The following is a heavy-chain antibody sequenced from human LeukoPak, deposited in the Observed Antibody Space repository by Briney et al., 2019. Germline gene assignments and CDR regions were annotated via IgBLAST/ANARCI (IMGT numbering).Heavy chain of an antibody. V-gene: IGHV3-30*18. Sequence: GGSLRLSCAASGFTFSSYGMHWVRQAPGKGLEWVAVISYDGSNKYYADSVKGRFTISRDNSKNTLYLQMNSLRAEDTAVYYCAKETRYGDYVDYWGQGTLVTVSS. CDR1: GFTFSSYG. CDR2: ISYDGSNK. CDR3: AKETRYGDYVDY. J-gene: IGHJ4*02. D-gene: IGHD4-17*01.